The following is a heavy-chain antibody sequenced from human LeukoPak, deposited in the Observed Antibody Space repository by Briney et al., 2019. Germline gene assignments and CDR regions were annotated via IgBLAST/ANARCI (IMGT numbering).Heavy chain of an antibody. CDR1: GFTFSSYG. CDR2: IWYDGSNK. D-gene: IGHD6-13*01. J-gene: IGHJ6*04. V-gene: IGHV3-33*01. CDR3: ARAPGYTPAYGMDV. Sequence: GGSLRLSCAASGFTFSSYGMHWVRQAPGKGLEWVAVIWYDGSNKYYADSVKGRFPISRDNSKNTLYLQMNSLRAEDTAVYYCARAPGYTPAYGMDVWGKGTTVTVSS.